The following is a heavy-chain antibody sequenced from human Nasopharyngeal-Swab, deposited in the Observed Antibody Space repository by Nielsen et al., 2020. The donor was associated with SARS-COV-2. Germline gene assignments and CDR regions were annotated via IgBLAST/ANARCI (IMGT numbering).Heavy chain of an antibody. CDR3: ARDVVVETYYYYYMDV. V-gene: IGHV3-48*01. CDR2: ISSSSSTI. D-gene: IGHD2-2*01. CDR1: GFTFSSYS. Sequence: GESLKISFAASGFTFSSYSMNWVRQAPGKGPEWVSYISSSSSTIYYADSVKGRFTISRDNAKNSLYLQMNSLRAEDTAVYYCARDVVVETYYYYYMDVWGKGTTVTVSS. J-gene: IGHJ6*03.